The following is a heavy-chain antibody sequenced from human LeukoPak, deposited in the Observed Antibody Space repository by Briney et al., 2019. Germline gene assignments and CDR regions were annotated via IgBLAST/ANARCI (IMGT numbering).Heavy chain of an antibody. CDR1: GGSFSGYY. D-gene: IGHD3-10*01. Sequence: PSETLSLTCAVYGGSFSGYYWSWIRQPPGKGLEWIGEINHSGSTNYNPSLKSRVTISVDTSKNQFSLKLSSVTAADTAVYYCARDRVSWPMARGSGAFDIWGQGTMVTVSS. J-gene: IGHJ3*02. CDR2: INHSGST. CDR3: ARDRVSWPMARGSGAFDI. V-gene: IGHV4-34*01.